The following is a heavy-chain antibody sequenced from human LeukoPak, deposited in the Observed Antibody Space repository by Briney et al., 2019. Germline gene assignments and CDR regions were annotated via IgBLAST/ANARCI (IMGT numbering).Heavy chain of an antibody. CDR2: MNPNSGNT. V-gene: IGHV1-8*01. CDR1: GYTFTSYD. Sequence: ASVKVSCKASGYTFTSYDINWVRQATGQGLEWMGWMNPNSGNTGYAQKFQGRVTMTRNTSISTAYMELSSLRSEDTAVYYCASPLSYGDYVDYWGQGTLVTVSS. CDR3: ASPLSYGDYVDY. J-gene: IGHJ4*02. D-gene: IGHD4-17*01.